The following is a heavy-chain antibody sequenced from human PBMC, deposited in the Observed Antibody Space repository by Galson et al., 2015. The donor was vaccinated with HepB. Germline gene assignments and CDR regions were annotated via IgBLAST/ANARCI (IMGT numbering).Heavy chain of an antibody. CDR3: ARGSPSGDIVVVVAATGSVYFDY. D-gene: IGHD2-15*01. J-gene: IGHJ4*02. CDR2: INHSGST. CDR1: GGSFSGYY. V-gene: IGHV4-34*01. Sequence: LSLTCAVYGGSFSGYYWSWIRQPPGKGLEWIGEINHSGSTNYNPSLKSRVTISVDTSKNQFSLKLSSVTAADTAVYYCARGSPSGDIVVVVAATGSVYFDYWGQGTLVTVSS.